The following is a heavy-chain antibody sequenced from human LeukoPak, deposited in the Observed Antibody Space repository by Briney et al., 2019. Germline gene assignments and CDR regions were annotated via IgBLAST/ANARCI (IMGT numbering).Heavy chain of an antibody. CDR2: ISSSNSYI. Sequence: GGSLRLSYAASGFSFISYSMNWVRQAPGKGLEWVSSISSSNSYIYYADSVKGRFTFSRDNAGNSVYLQMNRLRAEDTAVYYCASRQPYGGYDYWGQGTLVTVSS. CDR3: ASRQPYGGYDY. V-gene: IGHV3-21*01. D-gene: IGHD5-12*01. J-gene: IGHJ4*02. CDR1: GFSFISYS.